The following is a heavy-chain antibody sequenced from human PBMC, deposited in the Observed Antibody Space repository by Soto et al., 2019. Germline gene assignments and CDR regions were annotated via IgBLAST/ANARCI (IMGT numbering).Heavy chain of an antibody. J-gene: IGHJ4*02. CDR2: ISAHNGNT. V-gene: IGHV1-18*04. CDR3: VRARHYYESSGFFDS. Sequence: QVQLVQSGAEVKKPGASVKVSCRASGYTFTNYGISWVRQAPGQGLEWMGWISAHNGNTNYAQKLQDRVTRTTDPSTSTAYMELRSLRSDDTAVYYCVRARHYYESSGFFDSWGQGTLVTVSS. CDR1: GYTFTNYG. D-gene: IGHD3-22*01.